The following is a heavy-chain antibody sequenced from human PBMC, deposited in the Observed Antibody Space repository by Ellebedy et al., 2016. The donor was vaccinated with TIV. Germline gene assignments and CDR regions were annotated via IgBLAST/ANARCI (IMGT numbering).Heavy chain of an antibody. J-gene: IGHJ4*02. Sequence: GESLKISCAASGFGFSNAYMTWVRQAPGRGLEWVGRIKSKIDGGTADYAAPVKGRFTVSRDDSKNTWWLQMNSLKTDETAVYYCTVPGAVVADTSDYWGQGTLVTVSS. D-gene: IGHD6-19*01. CDR1: GFGFSNAY. CDR3: TVPGAVVADTSDY. CDR2: IKSKIDGGTA. V-gene: IGHV3-15*01.